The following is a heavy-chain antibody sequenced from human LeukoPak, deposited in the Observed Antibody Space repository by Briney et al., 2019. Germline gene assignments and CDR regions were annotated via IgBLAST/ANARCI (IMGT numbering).Heavy chain of an antibody. CDR1: GFTFSSYS. CDR3: ARDLGSYYTIWYFDY. D-gene: IGHD1-26*01. V-gene: IGHV3-48*01. J-gene: IGHJ4*02. CDR2: ISSSSSTI. Sequence: GGSLRLSCAASGFTFSSYSMNWVRQAPGKGLEWVSYISSSSSTIYYADSVKGRFTISRDNAKNSLYLQMNSLRAEDTAVYYCARDLGSYYTIWYFDYWGQGTLVTVSS.